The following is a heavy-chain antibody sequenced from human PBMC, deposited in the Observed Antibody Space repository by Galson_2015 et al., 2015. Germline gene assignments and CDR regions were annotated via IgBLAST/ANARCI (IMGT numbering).Heavy chain of an antibody. CDR3: AKFAFQWELSPADY. V-gene: IGHV3-23*01. D-gene: IGHD1-26*01. CDR1: GFTFSSYA. CDR2: ISGSGGTT. Sequence: SLRLSCAASGFTFSSYAMSWVRQAPGKGLEWVSAISGSGGTTYYSDSVKGRFTISRDNSKNTMYLQMNSLRAEDTAVYFCAKFAFQWELSPADYSGQGTLVTVSS. J-gene: IGHJ4*02.